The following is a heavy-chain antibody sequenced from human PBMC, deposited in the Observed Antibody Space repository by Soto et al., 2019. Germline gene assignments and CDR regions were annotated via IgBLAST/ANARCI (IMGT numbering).Heavy chain of an antibody. J-gene: IGHJ4*02. V-gene: IGHV3-48*02. CDR2: ISSSSSTI. CDR3: ARDPHSSGWPGSFDY. CDR1: GFTFSSYS. D-gene: IGHD6-19*01. Sequence: EVQLVESGEGLVQPGGSLRLSCAASGFTFSSYSMNWVRQAPGKGLEWVSYISSSSSTIYYADSVKGRFTISRDNAKNSLYLQMNSLRDEDTAVYYCARDPHSSGWPGSFDYWGQGTLVTVSS.